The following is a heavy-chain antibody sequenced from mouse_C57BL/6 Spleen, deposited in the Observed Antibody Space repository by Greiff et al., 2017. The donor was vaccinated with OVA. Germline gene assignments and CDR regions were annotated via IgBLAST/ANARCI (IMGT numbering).Heavy chain of an antibody. CDR2: IFPGSGST. CDR1: GYTFTDYY. D-gene: IGHD2-4*01. Sequence: QVQLQQSGPELVKPGASVKISCKASGYTFTDYYINWVKQRPGQGLEWIGWIFPGSGSTYYNEKFKGKATLTVNKSSSTAYMLLSSLTSEDDAVDFCARWNDYDYAMDYWGQGTSVTVSS. CDR3: ARWNDYDYAMDY. J-gene: IGHJ4*01. V-gene: IGHV1-75*01.